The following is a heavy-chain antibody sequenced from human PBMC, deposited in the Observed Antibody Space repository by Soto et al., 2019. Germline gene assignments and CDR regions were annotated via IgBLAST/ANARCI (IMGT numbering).Heavy chain of an antibody. CDR3: ARDLGGYASH. D-gene: IGHD3-16*01. Sequence: GGSLRLSCAASGFTFSSFVMHWVRQAPGKGPVWVSRINTDGSTTNYADSVKGRFTISRDNAKNTLYLQTNSLGAEDTAVYYCARDLGGYASHWGQGTLVTVSS. V-gene: IGHV3-74*01. J-gene: IGHJ4*02. CDR1: GFTFSSFV. CDR2: INTDGSTT.